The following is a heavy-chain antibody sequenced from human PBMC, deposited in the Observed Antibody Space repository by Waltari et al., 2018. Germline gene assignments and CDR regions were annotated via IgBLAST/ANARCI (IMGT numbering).Heavy chain of an antibody. D-gene: IGHD5-12*01. J-gene: IGHJ6*03. CDR3: AKASRGYSGLRDYYYYTDV. CDR2: ISYDGSNK. CDR1: GFTFSSYG. Sequence: QVQLVESGGGVVQPGRSLRLSCAASGFTFSSYGMHWVRQAPGKGLEWVAVISYDGSNKYYADSVKGRFTISRDNSKNTLYLQMNSLRAEDTAVYYCAKASRGYSGLRDYYYYTDVWGKGTTVTISS. V-gene: IGHV3-30*18.